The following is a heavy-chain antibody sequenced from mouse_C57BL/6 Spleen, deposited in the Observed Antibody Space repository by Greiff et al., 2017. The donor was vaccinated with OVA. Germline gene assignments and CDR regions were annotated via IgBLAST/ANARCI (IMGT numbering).Heavy chain of an antibody. Sequence: QVQLQQSGPELVKPGASVKISCKASGYSFTSYYIHWVKQRPGQGLEWIGWIYPGSGNTKYNEKFKGKATLTADTSSSTAYMQLSSLTSEDSAVYYCARSITTDAMDYWGQGTSVTVSS. CDR1: GYSFTSYY. D-gene: IGHD1-1*01. J-gene: IGHJ4*01. V-gene: IGHV1-66*01. CDR3: ARSITTDAMDY. CDR2: IYPGSGNT.